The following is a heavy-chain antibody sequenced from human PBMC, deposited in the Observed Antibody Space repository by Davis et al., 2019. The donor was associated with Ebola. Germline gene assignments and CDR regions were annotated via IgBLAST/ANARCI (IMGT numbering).Heavy chain of an antibody. D-gene: IGHD5-24*01. Sequence: SETLSLTCAVYGGSFSGYYWSWIRQPPGKGLEWIGESNHGGSTNYNPSLKSRVTISVDTSKNQFSLKLSSVTAADTAVYYCARDGYNYSYFDYWGQGTLVTVSS. CDR3: ARDGYNYSYFDY. CDR2: SNHGGST. CDR1: GGSFSGYY. V-gene: IGHV4-34*01. J-gene: IGHJ4*02.